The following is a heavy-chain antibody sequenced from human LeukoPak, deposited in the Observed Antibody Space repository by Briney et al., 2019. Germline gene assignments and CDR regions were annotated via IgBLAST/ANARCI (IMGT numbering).Heavy chain of an antibody. CDR3: ARGVRPIDY. D-gene: IGHD6-6*01. CDR2: INQSGST. CDR1: AGSFGGYY. Sequence: SETPSLTCAVYAGSFGGYYWSWIRQPPGKGPEWIGEINQSGSTTYNPSLKSRVTISVDTSKNQFSLKLSSVAAADTAVYYCARGVRPIDYWGQGTLVTVSS. V-gene: IGHV4-34*01. J-gene: IGHJ4*02.